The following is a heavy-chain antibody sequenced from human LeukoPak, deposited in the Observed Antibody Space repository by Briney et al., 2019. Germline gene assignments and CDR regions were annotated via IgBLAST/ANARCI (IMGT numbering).Heavy chain of an antibody. CDR1: GGSISSSSYY. D-gene: IGHD1-26*01. V-gene: IGHV4-39*07. CDR2: IYYSGST. CDR3: ARVDKRGATGA. Sequence: ASETLSLTCTVSGGSISSSSYYWGWIRQPPGKGLEWIGSIYYSGSTYYNPSLKSRVTISVDTSKNQFSLKLSSVTAADTAVYYCARVDKRGATGAWGQGTLVTVSS. J-gene: IGHJ4*02.